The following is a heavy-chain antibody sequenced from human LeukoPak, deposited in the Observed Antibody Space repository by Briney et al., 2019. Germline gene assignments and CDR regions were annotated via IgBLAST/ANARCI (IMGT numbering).Heavy chain of an antibody. Sequence: GGSLRLSCAASGFTVSSNDMNWVRQAPGNGLELVSVIYSGVRTYYADSVKDRFTISRDNSKNTLYLQMNSLRAEDTAVYYCARGRPTFDCWGQGTLVTVSS. V-gene: IGHV3-66*01. CDR3: ARGRPTFDC. CDR1: GFTVSSND. J-gene: IGHJ4*02. CDR2: IYSGVRT.